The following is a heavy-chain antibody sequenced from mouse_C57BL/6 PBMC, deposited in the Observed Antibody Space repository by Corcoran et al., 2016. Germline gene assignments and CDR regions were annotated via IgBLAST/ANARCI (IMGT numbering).Heavy chain of an antibody. J-gene: IGHJ3*01. Sequence: EVQLQQSGPELVKPGASVKMSCKASGYTFTDYYMHWVKQSHGKSLEWIGYIYPNNGGNGYNQKFKGKATLTVDKYSSTAYMELRSLTSEDSVVYYCARSMANYSNYGAWFAYWGQGTLVTVSA. D-gene: IGHD2-5*01. CDR1: GYTFTDYY. V-gene: IGHV1-34*01. CDR2: IYPNNGGN. CDR3: ARSMANYSNYGAWFAY.